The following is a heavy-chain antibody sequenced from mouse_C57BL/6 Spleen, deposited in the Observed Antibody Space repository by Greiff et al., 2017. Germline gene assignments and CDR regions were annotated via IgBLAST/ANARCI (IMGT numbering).Heavy chain of an antibody. D-gene: IGHD3-1*01. CDR3: AGSDY. J-gene: IGHJ2*01. CDR2: INPSSGYT. Sequence: QVQLQQSGAELAKPGASVKLSCKASGYTFTSYWMHWVKQRPGQGLEWIGYINPSSGYTKYNQKFKDKATLTVDKSSSTAYMQLSSLTSEDSAVYYCAGSDYWGQGTTLTVSS. V-gene: IGHV1-7*01. CDR1: GYTFTSYW.